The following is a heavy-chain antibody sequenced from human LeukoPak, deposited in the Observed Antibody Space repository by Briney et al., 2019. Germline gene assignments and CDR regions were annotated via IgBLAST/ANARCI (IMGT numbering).Heavy chain of an antibody. J-gene: IGHJ5*02. CDR1: GFTFDDYA. CDR2: ISWNSGNL. V-gene: IGHV3-9*01. D-gene: IGHD3-10*01. Sequence: PGRSLRPSCAASGFTFDDYAMHWVRQAPGKGLEWVSGISWNSGNLGYADSVKGRFTISRDNAKNSLFLQMNSLRAEDTAVYYCARGFASGGGWFDPWGQGTRVTVSS. CDR3: ARGFASGGGWFDP.